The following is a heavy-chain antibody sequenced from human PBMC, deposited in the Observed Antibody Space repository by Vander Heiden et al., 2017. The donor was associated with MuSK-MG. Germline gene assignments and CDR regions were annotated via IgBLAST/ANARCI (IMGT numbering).Heavy chain of an antibody. CDR3: ARRHSGSLYAFDI. J-gene: IGHJ3*02. Sequence: QVHLQASVPGLVKPSQTLPLTCPISGGSISSHYWSWIRQPPGKGLEWIGYIYYNGSTNYNPSLKSRVTISVDTSKNQCSLKLSSATAPDTAVYYCARRHSGSLYAFDIWGQVTMVTVSS. CDR2: IYYNGST. V-gene: IGHV4-59*11. D-gene: IGHD1-26*01. CDR1: GGSISSHY.